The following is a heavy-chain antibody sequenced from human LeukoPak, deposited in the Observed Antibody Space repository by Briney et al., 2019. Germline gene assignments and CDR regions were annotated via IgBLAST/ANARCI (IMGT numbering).Heavy chain of an antibody. Sequence: GGSLRLSCEASGFTFKDSAMSWVGQAPGKGLEGLSAITGSGNTKYYADSVKGRFTVSRHNNKNTLYLQINSLRAEDTAVYYCAKEVLVVIESYFDHWGQGSLVTVSS. CDR2: ITGSGNTK. CDR3: AKEVLVVIESYFDH. D-gene: IGHD3-22*01. V-gene: IGHV3-23*01. CDR1: GFTFKDSA. J-gene: IGHJ4*02.